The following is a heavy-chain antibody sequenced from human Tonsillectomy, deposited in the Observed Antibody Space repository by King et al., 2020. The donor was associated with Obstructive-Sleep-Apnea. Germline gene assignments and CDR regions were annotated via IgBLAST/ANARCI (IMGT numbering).Heavy chain of an antibody. CDR1: GCTFYSYW. Sequence: VQLVESGGGLVQPGGSLRLSCAASGCTFYSYWMHWVRQAPGKGLVWVSRIDSDGSSTSYADSVKGRFTLSRDNAKNTLYLQMNRLRAEDTAVYYCARSTVFGLLIYYGMDVWGQGTTVTLPS. CDR2: IDSDGSST. V-gene: IGHV3-74*01. D-gene: IGHD3/OR15-3a*01. CDR3: ARSTVFGLLIYYGMDV. J-gene: IGHJ6*02.